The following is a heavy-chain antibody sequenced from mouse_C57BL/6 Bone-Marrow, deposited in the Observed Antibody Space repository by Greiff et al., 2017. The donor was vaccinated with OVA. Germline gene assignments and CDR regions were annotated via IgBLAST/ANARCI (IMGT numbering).Heavy chain of an antibody. Sequence: QVQLKQSGAELARPGASVKLSCKASGYTFTSYGISWVKQRTGQGLEWIGEIYPRSGNTYYNEKFKGKATLTADKSSSTAYMALRSLTSEDSAVYFCARVYGSSYEAWFAYWGQGTLVTVSA. D-gene: IGHD1-1*01. CDR2: IYPRSGNT. CDR1: GYTFTSYG. V-gene: IGHV1-81*01. J-gene: IGHJ3*01. CDR3: ARVYGSSYEAWFAY.